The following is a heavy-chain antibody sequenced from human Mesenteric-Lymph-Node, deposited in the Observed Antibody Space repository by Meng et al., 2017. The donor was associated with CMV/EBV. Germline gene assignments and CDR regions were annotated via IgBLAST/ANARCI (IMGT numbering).Heavy chain of an antibody. J-gene: IGHJ4*02. V-gene: IGHV1-2*02. CDR2: INPNTGGT. D-gene: IGHD1-26*01. CDR3: ARDDSGSYYGTFDY. Sequence: ASVKVSCKASGYTFTDYYIHWVRQAPGQGLEWMGWINPNTGGTNYAREFQGRVTMSRDTSITTAYMELSRLRFDDTAVFYCARDDSGSYYGTFDYWGQGTLVTVSS. CDR1: GYTFTDYY.